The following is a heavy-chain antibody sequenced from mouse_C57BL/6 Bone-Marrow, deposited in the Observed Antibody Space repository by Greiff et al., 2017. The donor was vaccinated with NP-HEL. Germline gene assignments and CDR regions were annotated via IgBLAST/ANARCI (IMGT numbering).Heavy chain of an antibody. J-gene: IGHJ1*03. D-gene: IGHD1-1*01. Sequence: VQLQQPGADLVKPGASVKLSCKASGYTFTSYWLHWVKQRPGRGLEWIGRIDPNSGGTKLNEKFKTKATLTVDKPSSTAYMQLISLTSEDSAVYYCARYYYGSRGWYFDVWGTGTTVTVSS. CDR3: ARYYYGSRGWYFDV. CDR1: GYTFTSYW. V-gene: IGHV1-72*01. CDR2: IDPNSGGT.